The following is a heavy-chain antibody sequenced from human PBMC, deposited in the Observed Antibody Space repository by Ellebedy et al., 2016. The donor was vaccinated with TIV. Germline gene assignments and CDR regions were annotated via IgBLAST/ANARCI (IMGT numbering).Heavy chain of an antibody. CDR2: IYYSGST. CDR3: AREHTRWYSSSGFNWFDP. D-gene: IGHD6-6*01. Sequence: SETLSLXXTVSGGSISSGGYYWSWIRQHPGKGLEWIGYIYYSGSTYYNPSLKSRVTISVDTSKNQFSLKLSSVTAADTAVNYCAREHTRWYSSSGFNWFDPWGQGTLVTVSS. CDR1: GGSISSGGYY. J-gene: IGHJ5*02. V-gene: IGHV4-31*03.